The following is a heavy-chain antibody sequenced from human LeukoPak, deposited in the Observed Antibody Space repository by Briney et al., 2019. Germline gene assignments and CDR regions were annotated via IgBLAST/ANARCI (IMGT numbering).Heavy chain of an antibody. V-gene: IGHV3-30*02. J-gene: IGHJ4*02. D-gene: IGHD5-24*01. CDR3: AKDRSGGWLQYYFDY. CDR1: GFTFSSYG. CDR2: IRYDGSNK. Sequence: GGSLGLSCAASGFTFSSYGMHWVRQAPGKGLEWVAFIRYDGSNKYYADSVKGRFTISRDNSKNTLYLQMNSLRAEDTAVYYCAKDRSGGWLQYYFDYWGQGTLVTVSS.